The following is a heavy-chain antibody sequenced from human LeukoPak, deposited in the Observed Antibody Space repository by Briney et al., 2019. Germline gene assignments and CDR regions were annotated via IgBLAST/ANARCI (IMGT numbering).Heavy chain of an antibody. J-gene: IGHJ4*02. CDR1: GFTFSSYA. Sequence: GGSLRLSCAASGFTFSSYAMSWVRQAPGKGLEWVSGISGSGGSTYYADSVKGRFTISRDNSQNTLYLQMNSLRAEDTAVYYCARAGGSTVSHSDYWGQGTLVTVSS. CDR2: ISGSGGST. D-gene: IGHD4-17*01. CDR3: ARAGGSTVSHSDY. V-gene: IGHV3-23*01.